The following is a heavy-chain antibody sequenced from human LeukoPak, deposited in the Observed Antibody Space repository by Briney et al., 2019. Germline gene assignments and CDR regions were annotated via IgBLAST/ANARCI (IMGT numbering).Heavy chain of an antibody. D-gene: IGHD5/OR15-5a*01. CDR3: ATYRVRHLNSLDY. V-gene: IGHV3-7*01. J-gene: IGHJ4*02. CDR2: INQDGSEK. Sequence: PGGSLRLSCAASKFTFSTYWMTWVRQAPGKGLKWVANINQDGSEKNYVDSVKGRFTVSRDNAKNSLFLQMNSLRAEDTAVYYCATYRVRHLNSLDYWGRGTLVTVSS. CDR1: KFTFSTYW.